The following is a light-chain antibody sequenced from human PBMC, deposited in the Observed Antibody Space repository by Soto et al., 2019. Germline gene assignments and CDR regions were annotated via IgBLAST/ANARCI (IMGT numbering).Light chain of an antibody. CDR2: DAS. CDR3: QKYGSSPQT. CDR1: QSVSGHY. J-gene: IGKJ1*01. V-gene: IGKV3-20*01. Sequence: EIVLTQCPGTLSLSQGEGATLSCRSSQSVSGHYLTWYQHKPGQAPRLLIYDASTRATGIPDRFSGSGSGTDFTLTISRLEPEDFAVYYCQKYGSSPQTCGQGTKGDIK.